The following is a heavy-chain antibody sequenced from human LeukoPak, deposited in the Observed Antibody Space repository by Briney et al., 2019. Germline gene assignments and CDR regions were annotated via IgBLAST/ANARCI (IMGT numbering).Heavy chain of an antibody. CDR2: ITGSGTST. CDR1: GFTFSSYA. CDR3: AKVPRTYYYDSSGYFPPYFDY. J-gene: IGHJ4*02. V-gene: IGHV3-23*01. D-gene: IGHD3-22*01. Sequence: GGSLRLSCAASGFTFSSYAMSWVRQAPGKGLEWVSGITGSGTSTYYADSVKGRFTISGDNSKNTLYLQMNSLRAEDTAVYYCAKVPRTYYYDSSGYFPPYFDYWGQGTLVTVSS.